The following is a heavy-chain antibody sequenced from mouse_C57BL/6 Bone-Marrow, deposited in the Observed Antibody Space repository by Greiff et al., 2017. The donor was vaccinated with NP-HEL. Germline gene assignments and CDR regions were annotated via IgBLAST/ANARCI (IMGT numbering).Heavy chain of an antibody. CDR3: ARQDSNYVLDY. D-gene: IGHD2-5*01. CDR2: ISSGSSTI. Sequence: EVKLVESGGGLVKPGGSLKLSCAASGFTFSDYGMHWVRQAPEKGLEWVAYISSGSSTIYYADTVKGRFTISRDNAKNTLFLQMSSLKSEDTAMYYCARQDSNYVLDYWGQGTTLTVSS. J-gene: IGHJ2*01. V-gene: IGHV5-17*03. CDR1: GFTFSDYG.